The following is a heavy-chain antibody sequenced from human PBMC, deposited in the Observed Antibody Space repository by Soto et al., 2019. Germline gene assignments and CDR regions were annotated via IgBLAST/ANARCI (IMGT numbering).Heavy chain of an antibody. D-gene: IGHD6-19*01. J-gene: IGHJ4*02. CDR1: GFTFSSYW. CDR2: INSDGSST. V-gene: IGHV3-74*01. Sequence: EVQLVESGGGLVQPGGSLRVSCAASGFTFSSYWMHWVRQAPGKGLVWVSRINSDGSSTSYADSVKGRFTISRDNATSLLYLQMNSLRAEDTAIYSCARRGAVAGVHYWGQGTVVTVSS. CDR3: ARRGAVAGVHY.